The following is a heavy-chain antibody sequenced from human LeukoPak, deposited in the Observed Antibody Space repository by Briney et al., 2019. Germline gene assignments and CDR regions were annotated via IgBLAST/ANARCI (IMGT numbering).Heavy chain of an antibody. V-gene: IGHV4-59*11. CDR1: GGSISSHY. J-gene: IGHJ4*02. D-gene: IGHD2-2*02. CDR3: ARVVVPAAILDY. Sequence: SETLSLTCTVSGGSISSHYWSWIRQPPGKGLEWIGYIYYSGSTNYNPSLKSRVTISVGTSKNQFSLKLSSVTAADTAAYYCARVVVPAAILDYWGQGTLVTVSS. CDR2: IYYSGST.